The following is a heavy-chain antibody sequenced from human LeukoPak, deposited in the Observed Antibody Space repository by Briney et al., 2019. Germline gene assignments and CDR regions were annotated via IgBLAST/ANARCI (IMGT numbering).Heavy chain of an antibody. CDR3: ARGPPGSRVPAAIENCWFDP. D-gene: IGHD2-2*02. CDR1: GYTFTSYY. J-gene: IGHJ5*02. Sequence: ASVKVSCKASGYTFTSYYMHWVRQAPGQGLEWMGIINPSGGSTSYAQKFQGRVTMTRDTSTSTVYMELSSLRSEDTAVYYCARGPPGSRVPAAIENCWFDPWGQGTLVTVSS. V-gene: IGHV1-46*01. CDR2: INPSGGST.